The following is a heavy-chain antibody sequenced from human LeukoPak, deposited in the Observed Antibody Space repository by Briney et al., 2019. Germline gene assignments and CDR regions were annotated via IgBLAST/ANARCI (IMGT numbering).Heavy chain of an antibody. V-gene: IGHV4-39*07. Sequence: SETLSLTCTVSGGSISRSSYYWGWIRQPPGKGLEWIGNIYYSGSTYYNPSLKSRITISVDTTKNQFSLKLSSVTAADTAVYYCAREETPTVWDWGQGTLVTVSS. CDR2: IYYSGST. D-gene: IGHD3-16*01. CDR1: GGSISRSSYY. J-gene: IGHJ4*02. CDR3: AREETPTVWD.